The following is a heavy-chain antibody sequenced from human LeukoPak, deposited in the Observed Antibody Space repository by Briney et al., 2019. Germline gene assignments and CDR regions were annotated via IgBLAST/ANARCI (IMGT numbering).Heavy chain of an antibody. V-gene: IGHV4-39*07. CDR3: AGPSGYYDSSGYANWFDP. CDR2: IYYSGST. Sequence: SETLSLTCTVSGGSISSSSYYWSWIRQPPGKGLEWIGSIYYSGSTYYNPSLKSRVTISVDTSKNQFSLKLSSVTAADMAVYYCAGPSGYYDSSGYANWFDPWGQGTLVTVSS. J-gene: IGHJ5*02. D-gene: IGHD3-22*01. CDR1: GGSISSSSYY.